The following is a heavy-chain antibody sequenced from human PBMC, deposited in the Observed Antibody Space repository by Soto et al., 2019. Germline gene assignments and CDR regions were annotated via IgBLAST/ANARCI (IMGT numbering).Heavy chain of an antibody. J-gene: IGHJ6*03. V-gene: IGHV3-23*01. CDR3: AKEGLEWLLFYDYYYYMDV. CDR2: ISGSGGST. CDR1: GFTFSSYA. D-gene: IGHD3-3*01. Sequence: GGSLRLSCAASGFTFSSYAMSWVRQAPGKGLEWVSAISGSGGSTYYADSVKGRFTISRDNSKNTLYLQMNSLRAEDTAVYYCAKEGLEWLLFYDYYYYMDVWGKGTTVTVSS.